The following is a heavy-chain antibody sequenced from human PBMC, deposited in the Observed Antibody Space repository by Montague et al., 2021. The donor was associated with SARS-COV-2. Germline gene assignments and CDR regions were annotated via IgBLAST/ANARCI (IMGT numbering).Heavy chain of an antibody. J-gene: IGHJ6*02. CDR1: GGSISSYY. CDR2: IYYSGST. V-gene: IGHV4-59*01. Sequence: SETLSLTCTVSGGSISSYYWSWIRQPPGKGLEWIGYIYYSGSTNXXPSLKSRVTISVDTSKNHFSLTLSSVTAAHTAVYYCARDTRITMIVVVQGYGMDVWGQGTTVTVSS. D-gene: IGHD3-22*01. CDR3: ARDTRITMIVVVQGYGMDV.